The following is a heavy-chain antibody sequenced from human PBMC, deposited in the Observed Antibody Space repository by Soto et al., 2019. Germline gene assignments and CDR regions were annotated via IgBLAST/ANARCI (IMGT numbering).Heavy chain of an antibody. Sequence: GGSLRPSCAASGFPFRSYAMSLVRQAPGKGLEWVSAISGSGGSTYYADSVKGRFTISRDNSKNTLYLQMNSLRAEDTAVYYCAKGIVYYYDSSGYFAYWGQGTLVTVSS. CDR3: AKGIVYYYDSSGYFAY. J-gene: IGHJ4*02. V-gene: IGHV3-23*01. D-gene: IGHD3-22*01. CDR1: GFPFRSYA. CDR2: ISGSGGST.